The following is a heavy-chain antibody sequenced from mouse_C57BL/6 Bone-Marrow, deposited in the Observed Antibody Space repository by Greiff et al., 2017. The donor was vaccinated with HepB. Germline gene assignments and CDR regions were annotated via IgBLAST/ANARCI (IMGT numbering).Heavy chain of an antibody. V-gene: IGHV5-4*01. J-gene: IGHJ3*01. D-gene: IGHD1-1*01. CDR1: GFTFSSYA. Sequence: DVQLVESGGGLVKPGGSLKLSCAASGFTFSSYAMSWVRQTPEKRLEWVATISDGGSYTYYPDNVKGRFTISRDNAKNNLYLQMSHLKSEDTAMYYCARPLLIFYYGSSLFAYWGQGTLVTVSA. CDR3: ARPLLIFYYGSSLFAY. CDR2: ISDGGSYT.